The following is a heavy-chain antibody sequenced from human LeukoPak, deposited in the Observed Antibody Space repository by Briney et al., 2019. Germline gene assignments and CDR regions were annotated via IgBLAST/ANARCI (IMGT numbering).Heavy chain of an antibody. Sequence: ASVKVSCKASGYTFTSYYMHWVRQAPGQGLEWMGIINPSGGSTSYAQKFQGRVTMTRDTSTSTVYMELSSLRSEDTAVYYCARSPIFGVGTVRRYYFDYWGQGTLVTVSS. CDR3: ARSPIFGVGTVRRYYFDY. J-gene: IGHJ4*02. V-gene: IGHV1-46*01. CDR2: INPSGGST. CDR1: GYTFTSYY. D-gene: IGHD3-3*01.